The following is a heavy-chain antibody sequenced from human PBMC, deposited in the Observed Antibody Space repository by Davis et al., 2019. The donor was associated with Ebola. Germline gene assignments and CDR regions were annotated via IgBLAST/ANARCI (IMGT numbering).Heavy chain of an antibody. J-gene: IGHJ4*02. D-gene: IGHD5-18*01. CDR2: INHSGST. Sequence: SETLSLTCAVYGGSFSGYYWSWIRQPPGKGLEWIGEINHSGSTNYNPSLKSRVTISVDTSKNQFSLKLSSVTAADTAVYYCARGYSYGLRVFDYWGQGTRVTVSS. CDR1: GGSFSGYY. V-gene: IGHV4-34*01. CDR3: ARGYSYGLRVFDY.